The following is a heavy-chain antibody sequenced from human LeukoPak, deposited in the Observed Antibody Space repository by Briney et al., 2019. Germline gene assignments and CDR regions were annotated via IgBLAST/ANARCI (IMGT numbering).Heavy chain of an antibody. V-gene: IGHV4-30-4*02. CDR2: IYNSGST. CDR3: ARGGYYDSSGYLFDH. CDR1: GGSISSDDYY. Sequence: SETLSLTCTVSGGSISSDDYYWNWIRQPPGKGLEWIGYIYNSGSTYYSLSLKSRLTISVDTSKDQFSLKLSSVTAADTAVYYCARGGYYDSSGYLFDHWGQGTLVTVSS. D-gene: IGHD3-22*01. J-gene: IGHJ4*02.